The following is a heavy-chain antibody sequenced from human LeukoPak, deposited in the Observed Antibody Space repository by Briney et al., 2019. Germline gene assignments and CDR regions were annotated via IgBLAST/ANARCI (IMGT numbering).Heavy chain of an antibody. V-gene: IGHV1-8*03. D-gene: IGHD1-26*01. CDR2: MNPKSGNT. CDR1: EYTFSDYD. CDR3: ARAIVGATDY. J-gene: IGHJ4*02. Sequence: PVASVKVSCKGSEYTFSDYDINWVRQATGQGLEWMGWMNPKSGNTDYAQKFKGRVTITRNTSISTAYMELSSLRSEDTAVYYCARAIVGATDYWGQGTLVTVSS.